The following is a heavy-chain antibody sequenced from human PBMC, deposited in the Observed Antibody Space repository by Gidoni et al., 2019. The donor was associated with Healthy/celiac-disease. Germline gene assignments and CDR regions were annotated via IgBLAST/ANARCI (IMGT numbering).Heavy chain of an antibody. CDR3: ARVEAWFGSLNYYYYGMDV. D-gene: IGHD3-10*01. J-gene: IGHJ6*02. Sequence: SWNRAPAGKGLEWIGRIYTSGSTNYNPSLKGRVTISVDTSKNQFSLKLSSVTAADTAVYYCARVEAWFGSLNYYYYGMDVWGQGTTVTVSS. CDR2: IYTSGST. V-gene: IGHV4-61*02.